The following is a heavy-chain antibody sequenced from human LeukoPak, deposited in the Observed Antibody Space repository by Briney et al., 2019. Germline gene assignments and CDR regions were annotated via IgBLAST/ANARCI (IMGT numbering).Heavy chain of an antibody. D-gene: IGHD6-13*01. J-gene: IGHJ4*02. V-gene: IGHV4-59*01. CDR2: IYYSGST. Sequence: SQTLSLTCTVSGGSFSSYYWSWIRQPPGKGLEWIGSIYYSGSTNHNPSLKSRVTISIETSKNQFSLKVSSVTAADTAVYYCARVAAPGTYKTVFDYWGQGTLVTVSS. CDR3: ARVAAPGTYKTVFDY. CDR1: GGSFSSYY.